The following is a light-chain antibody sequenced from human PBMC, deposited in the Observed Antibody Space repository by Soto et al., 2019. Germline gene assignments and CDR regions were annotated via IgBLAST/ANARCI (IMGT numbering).Light chain of an antibody. CDR3: CSYTRSYTWV. Sequence: QSALTQPASVSGSPRQSITISCTGTSSDVGDGDFVSWYQQRPGNAPKLMIYKVSNRPSGVSNRFSGSKSVNTASLTISGLQAEDEADYYCCSYTRSYTWVFGGGTKLTVL. CDR1: SSDVGDGDF. J-gene: IGLJ3*02. CDR2: KVS. V-gene: IGLV2-14*01.